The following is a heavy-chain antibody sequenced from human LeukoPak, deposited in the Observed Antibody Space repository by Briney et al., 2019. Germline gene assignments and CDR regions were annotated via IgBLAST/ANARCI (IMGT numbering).Heavy chain of an antibody. CDR2: IKSKTDGGTT. CDR3: TTGYAGRGSPPDY. J-gene: IGHJ4*02. Sequence: GGSLRLSCAASGFTFSNARMSWVRQAPGKGLEWVGRIKSKTDGGTTDYAAPVKGRFTISRDDSKNTLYLQMNSLKTEDTAVYYCTTGYAGRGSPPDYWGQGTLVTVSS. CDR1: GFTFSNAR. V-gene: IGHV3-15*01. D-gene: IGHD1-26*01.